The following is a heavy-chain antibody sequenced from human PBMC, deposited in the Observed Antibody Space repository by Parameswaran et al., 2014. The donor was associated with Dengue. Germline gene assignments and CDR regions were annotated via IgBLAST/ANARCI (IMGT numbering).Heavy chain of an antibody. J-gene: IGHJ4*02. CDR2: INHSGST. D-gene: IGHD3-3*01. Sequence: VRQAPGKGLEWIGEINHSGSTNYNPSLKSRVTISVDTSKNQFSLKLSSVTAADTAVYYCARGPYDFWSGPYFDYWGQGTLVTVSS. V-gene: IGHV4-34*01. CDR3: ARGPYDFWSGPYFDY.